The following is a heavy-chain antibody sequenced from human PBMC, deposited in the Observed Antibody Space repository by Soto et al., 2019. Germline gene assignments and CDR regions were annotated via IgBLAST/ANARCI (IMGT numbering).Heavy chain of an antibody. CDR3: ARGRSWRCSSTSCYSFDP. CDR1: GYTFTGYY. Sequence: EASVKVSCKASGYTFTGYYMHWVRQAPGQGLEWMGWINPNSGGTNYAQKFQGWVTMTRDTSISTAYMELSRLRSDDTAVYYCARGRSWRCSSTSCYSFDPWGQGTLVTVSS. J-gene: IGHJ5*02. V-gene: IGHV1-2*04. CDR2: INPNSGGT. D-gene: IGHD2-2*01.